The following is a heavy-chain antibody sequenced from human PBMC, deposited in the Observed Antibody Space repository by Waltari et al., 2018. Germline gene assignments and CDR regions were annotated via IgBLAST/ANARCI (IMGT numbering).Heavy chain of an antibody. CDR3: AKGAGPPWFDP. Sequence: QVQLQESGPGLVKPSETLSLTCTVSGGSISSYYWSWIRQPAGKGLEWIGRIYTSGSTNYSPSLRSRVTISVDTSQNQFSLQLRSVTAADTAVYYCAKGAGPPWFDPWGQGVMVTVSS. CDR1: GGSISSYY. CDR2: IYTSGST. J-gene: IGHJ5*02. V-gene: IGHV4-4*07.